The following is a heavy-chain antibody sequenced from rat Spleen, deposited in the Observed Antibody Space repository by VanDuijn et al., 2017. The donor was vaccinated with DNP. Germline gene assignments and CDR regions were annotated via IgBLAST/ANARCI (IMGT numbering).Heavy chain of an antibody. CDR1: GYSITSNY. J-gene: IGHJ1*01. CDR2: ISYSGST. CDR3: ARHYGYNWYFDF. V-gene: IGHV3-1*01. Sequence: EVQLQESGSGLVKPSQSLSLTCSVTGYSITSNYWGWIRKFPGNKMEYIGHISYSGSTNYNPSLKSRISITRDTSKNHFFLQLNSVTSEDTATYFCARHYGYNWYFDFWGPGTMVTVSS. D-gene: IGHD1-9*01.